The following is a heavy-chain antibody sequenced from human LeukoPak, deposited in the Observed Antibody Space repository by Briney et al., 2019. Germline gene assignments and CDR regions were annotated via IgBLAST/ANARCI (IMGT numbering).Heavy chain of an antibody. D-gene: IGHD6-19*01. Sequence: GGSLRLSCAASGFTFSSYAMSWVRQAPGKGLEWVSAISGSGCSTYYADSVKGRFTISRDNSKHTLYLQMNSLRSEDTAVYYCAKRGWQAYYFDYWGQGTLVTVSS. V-gene: IGHV3-23*01. CDR2: ISGSGCST. J-gene: IGHJ4*02. CDR1: GFTFSSYA. CDR3: AKRGWQAYYFDY.